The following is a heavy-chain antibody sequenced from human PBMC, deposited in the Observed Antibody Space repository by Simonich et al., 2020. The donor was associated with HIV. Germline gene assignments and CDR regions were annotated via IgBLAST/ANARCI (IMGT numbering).Heavy chain of an antibody. CDR2: ISVSSNYI. Sequence: EVQLVESGGGLVKPGGSLRLSCAASGFTFSSYSMNWVRQAPGKGLEWDAAISVSSNYIDYADSVKGRFTISRDNAKNSLYLQMNSLRAEDTAVYYCARTRNRDAFDIWGLGTMVTVSS. D-gene: IGHD1-1*01. J-gene: IGHJ3*02. CDR3: ARTRNRDAFDI. CDR1: GFTFSSYS. V-gene: IGHV3-21*01.